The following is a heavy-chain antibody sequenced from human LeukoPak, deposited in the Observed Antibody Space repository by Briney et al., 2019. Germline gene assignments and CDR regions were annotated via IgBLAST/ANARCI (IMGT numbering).Heavy chain of an antibody. J-gene: IGHJ5*02. D-gene: IGHD3-22*01. V-gene: IGHV1-18*01. Sequence: ASVKVSCKASGYTVTSYGISWVRQAPGQGLEWMGWISAYNGNTNYAQKLQGRVTMTTDTSTSTAYVELRSLRSDDTAVYYCARSYYDSSGYYNNWFDPWGQGTLVTVSS. CDR1: GYTVTSYG. CDR2: ISAYNGNT. CDR3: ARSYYDSSGYYNNWFDP.